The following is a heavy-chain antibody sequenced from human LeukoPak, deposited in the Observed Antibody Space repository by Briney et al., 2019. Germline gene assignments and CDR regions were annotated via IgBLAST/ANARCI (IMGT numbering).Heavy chain of an antibody. D-gene: IGHD3-9*01. J-gene: IGHJ4*02. CDR2: INWNGGST. V-gene: IGHV3-20*04. CDR1: GFTFDDYG. Sequence: GGSLRLSCAASGFTFDDYGMSWVRPAPGKGLEWVSGINWNGGSTGYADSVKGRFTISRDNAKNSLYLQMNSLRVEDTALYYCARDLTAAANFDYWGQGTLVTVSS. CDR3: ARDLTAAANFDY.